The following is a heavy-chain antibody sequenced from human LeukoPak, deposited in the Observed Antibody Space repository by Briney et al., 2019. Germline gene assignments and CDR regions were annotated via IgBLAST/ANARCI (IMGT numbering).Heavy chain of an antibody. CDR3: ANRIPAAVGGY. CDR2: IRNDGSNQ. J-gene: IGHJ4*02. CDR1: GFTFSRHG. V-gene: IGHV3-30*02. Sequence: GGSLRLSCAASGFTFSRHGMHWVRQAPGKGLDWVAFIRNDGSNQYYADSVKGRFTISRDNSKNTLYLQMNSLRAEDTAVYYCANRIPAAVGGYWGQGTLVTVSS. D-gene: IGHD6-13*01.